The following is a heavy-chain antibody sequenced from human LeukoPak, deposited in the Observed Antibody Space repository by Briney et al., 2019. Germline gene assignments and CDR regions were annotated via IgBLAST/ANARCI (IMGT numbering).Heavy chain of an antibody. Sequence: SETLSLTCTVSGDSISTTYYYWGWIRQPPGKGLEWIGSIYSSGSTYYGPSLESRVTISLDTSKNQVSLILTSVTAADTAVYYCARTGPLRGGMDVWGQGTTVTVSS. J-gene: IGHJ6*02. CDR2: IYSSGST. CDR1: GDSISTTYYY. D-gene: IGHD3-9*01. CDR3: ARTGPLRGGMDV. V-gene: IGHV4-39*01.